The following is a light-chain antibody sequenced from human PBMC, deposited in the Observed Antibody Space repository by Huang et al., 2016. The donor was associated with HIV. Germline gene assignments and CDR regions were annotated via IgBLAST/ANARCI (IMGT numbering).Light chain of an antibody. CDR3: QQYDTWPPLT. CDR1: QSGGGK. V-gene: IGKV3-15*01. CDR2: GAS. Sequence: ILLTQFPATLSVSPGQRVTLSCRASQSGGGKLAWYQHRPGQAPRLLIYGASTRVPTSPDRFSGSGSGTEFTLTISSLQSEDFAVYYCQQYDTWPPLTFGGGTKV. J-gene: IGKJ4*01.